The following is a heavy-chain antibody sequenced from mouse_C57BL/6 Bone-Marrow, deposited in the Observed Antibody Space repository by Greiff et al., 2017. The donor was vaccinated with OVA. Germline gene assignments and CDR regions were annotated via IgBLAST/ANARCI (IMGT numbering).Heavy chain of an antibody. V-gene: IGHV3-6*01. CDR3: AGFYFDY. CDR2: ISYDGSN. CDR1: GYSITSGYY. J-gene: IGHJ2*01. Sequence: DVQLVESGPGLVKPSQSLSLTCSVTGYSITSGYYWNWLRQFPGNKLEWMGYISYDGSNNYNPSLKNRISITRDTSKNQFFLKLNSVTTEDTATYYCAGFYFDYWGKGTTLTVSS.